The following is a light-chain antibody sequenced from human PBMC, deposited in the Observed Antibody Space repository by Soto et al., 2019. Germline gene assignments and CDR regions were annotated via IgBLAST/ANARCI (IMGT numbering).Light chain of an antibody. CDR3: QQYNNWCT. J-gene: IGKJ1*01. CDR1: PSVTNF. V-gene: IGKV3D-11*02. Sequence: GLTQSPVTLSLSPGERSTLSCRASPSVTNFLAWYQQKPGQAPRLLIYGAFDRATGIPARFSGSGAGTDFTLTISSLEPEDSAVYSSQQYNNWCTFGQGTKVDIK. CDR2: GAF.